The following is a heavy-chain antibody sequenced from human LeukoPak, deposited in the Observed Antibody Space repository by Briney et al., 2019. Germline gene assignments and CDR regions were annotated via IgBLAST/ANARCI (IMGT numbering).Heavy chain of an antibody. Sequence: GGSLRLSCAASGFTFSSYAMHWVRQAPGKGLEWVAVISYDGSNKYYADSVKGRFTISRDNSKNTVYLQMNSLRAEDTAVYYCARGTMVRGVIIPDMPNYWGQGTLVTVSS. CDR2: ISYDGSNK. J-gene: IGHJ4*02. CDR1: GFTFSSYA. D-gene: IGHD3-10*01. CDR3: ARGTMVRGVIIPDMPNY. V-gene: IGHV3-30*04.